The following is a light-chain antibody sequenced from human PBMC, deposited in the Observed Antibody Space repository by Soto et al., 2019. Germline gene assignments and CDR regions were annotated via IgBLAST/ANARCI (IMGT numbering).Light chain of an antibody. V-gene: IGKV1-5*03. Sequence: DIHLTQSPSLLSASVGDRVTITCRASQGISQYVAWYQQKPGKAPKLLIYKASSLESGVPSRFSGSGSGTEFTLTISSLQPDDFATYYCQQYNSYWTFGQGTKVDIK. CDR3: QQYNSYWT. J-gene: IGKJ1*01. CDR1: QGISQY. CDR2: KAS.